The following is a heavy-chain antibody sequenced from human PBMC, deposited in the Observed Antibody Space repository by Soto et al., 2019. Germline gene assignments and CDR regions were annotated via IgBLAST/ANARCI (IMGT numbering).Heavy chain of an antibody. J-gene: IGHJ4*02. V-gene: IGHV2-5*02. D-gene: IGHD2-15*01. Sequence: QITLRESGPTLVQPTQTLTLTCTLSGVSLSTSGEGVGWIRQPPGKALEWLALNYWDDDKRFSPSLKSRLAITRDISKNQVVMTMTDMAPEDTAIYYCAHRQRTVVVGAPFDLWGQGSQVTVSS. CDR1: GVSLSTSGEG. CDR2: NYWDDDK. CDR3: AHRQRTVVVGAPFDL.